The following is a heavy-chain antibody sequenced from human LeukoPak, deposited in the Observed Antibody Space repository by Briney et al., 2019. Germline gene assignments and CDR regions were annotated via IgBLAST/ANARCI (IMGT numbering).Heavy chain of an antibody. CDR3: ARDFSAAAHYGMDV. J-gene: IGHJ6*02. CDR2: ISSSSSYI. D-gene: IGHD6-13*01. Sequence: KTGGSLRLSCAAPGFTFSSYSMNWVRQAPGKGLEWVSSISSSSSYIYYADSVKGRFTISRDNAKNSLYLQMNSLRAEDTAVYYCARDFSAAAHYGMDVWGQGTTVTVSS. V-gene: IGHV3-21*01. CDR1: GFTFSSYS.